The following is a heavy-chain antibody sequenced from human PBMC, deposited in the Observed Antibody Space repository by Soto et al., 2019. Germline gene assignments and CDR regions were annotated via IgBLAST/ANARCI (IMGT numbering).Heavy chain of an antibody. CDR1: GFTFSSDE. CDR3: ARDRGYSNYEHNWFDP. V-gene: IGHV3-48*03. D-gene: IGHD4-4*01. CDR2: ISSSGSTI. Sequence: GGSLRLSCAASGFTFSSDEMNWVRQAPGKGLEWVSYISSSGSTIYYADSVKGRFTISRDNAKNSLYLQMNSLRAEDTAVYYCARDRGYSNYEHNWFDPWGQGTLVTVSS. J-gene: IGHJ5*02.